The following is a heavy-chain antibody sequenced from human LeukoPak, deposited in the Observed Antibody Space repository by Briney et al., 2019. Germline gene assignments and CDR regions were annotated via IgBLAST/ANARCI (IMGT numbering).Heavy chain of an antibody. D-gene: IGHD1-26*01. Sequence: GGSLRLSCAASGFTFSSYGMHWVRQAPGKGLEWVAFIRYDGSNKYYADSVKGRFTISRDNSKNTLYLQMNSLRAEDTAVYYCAKGNSGSYYAIYYYMDVWGKGTTVTISS. V-gene: IGHV3-30*02. CDR3: AKGNSGSYYAIYYYMDV. CDR2: IRYDGSNK. CDR1: GFTFSSYG. J-gene: IGHJ6*03.